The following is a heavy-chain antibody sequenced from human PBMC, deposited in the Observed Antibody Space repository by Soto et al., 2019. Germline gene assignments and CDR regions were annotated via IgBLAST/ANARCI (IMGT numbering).Heavy chain of an antibody. D-gene: IGHD6-6*01. CDR2: INPSGGST. Sequence: QVQLVQSGAEVKKPGASGKVSCKASGYTFTSYYMHWVRQAPGQGLEWMGIINPSGGSTSYAQKFQGRVTMSRDTSTSTVYMELRSLRSEDTAVYYCARWHSEYSSSSGLHWGQGTLVTVPS. CDR1: GYTFTSYY. CDR3: ARWHSEYSSSSGLH. V-gene: IGHV1-46*03. J-gene: IGHJ4*02.